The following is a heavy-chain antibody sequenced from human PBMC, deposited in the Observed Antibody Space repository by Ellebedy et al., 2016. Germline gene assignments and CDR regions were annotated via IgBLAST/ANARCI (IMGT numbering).Heavy chain of an antibody. D-gene: IGHD2-2*02. CDR2: IDPSDSYT. Sequence: GESLKISCKGSGYNFRNYWITWVRQMPGKGLEWMGRIDPSDSYTNYSPSFQGHVTISADKSINTAYLQWSSLKASDTAMFYCARLGSDLRTILNWGQGTLVTVSS. V-gene: IGHV5-10-1*01. CDR3: ARLGSDLRTILN. CDR1: GYNFRNYW. J-gene: IGHJ4*02.